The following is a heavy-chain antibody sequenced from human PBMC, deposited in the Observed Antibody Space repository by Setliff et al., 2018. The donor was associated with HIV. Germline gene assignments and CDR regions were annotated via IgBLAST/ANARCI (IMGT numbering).Heavy chain of an antibody. J-gene: IGHJ6*03. V-gene: IGHV4-30-4*08. Sequence: SETLSLTCTVSGDSISSGVYYWSWIRQHPGKGLEWIGYIYYSGTTYYNPSLKSRVTISVDTSKNQFSLKLSSVTAADTAVYYCARYGEFHYYYYYYMDVWGKGTTVTVSS. CDR1: GDSISSGVYY. CDR3: ARYGEFHYYYYYYMDV. CDR2: IYYSGTT. D-gene: IGHD3-10*01.